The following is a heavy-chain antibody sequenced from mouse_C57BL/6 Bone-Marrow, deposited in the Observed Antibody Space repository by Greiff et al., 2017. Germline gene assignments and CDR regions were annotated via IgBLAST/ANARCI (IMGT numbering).Heavy chain of an antibody. CDR3: ARWDYYGSSYGRDFDV. J-gene: IGHJ1*03. D-gene: IGHD1-1*01. CDR2: IYPRSGNT. CDR1: GYTFTSYG. V-gene: IGHV1-81*01. Sequence: VKLVESGAELARPGASVKLSCKASGYTFTSYGISWVKQRTGQGLEWIGEIYPRSGNTYYNEKFKGKSTLTADKSSSTAYMELRSLTSEDSAVYFCARWDYYGSSYGRDFDVWGTGTTVTVSS.